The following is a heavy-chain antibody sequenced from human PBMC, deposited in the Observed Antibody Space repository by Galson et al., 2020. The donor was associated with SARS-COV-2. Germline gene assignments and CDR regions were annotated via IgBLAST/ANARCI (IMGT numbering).Heavy chain of an antibody. CDR3: ARVPEVATVTIFDY. CDR1: GGSFSGYY. J-gene: IGHJ4*02. Sequence: SETLSLTCAVYGGSFSGYYWSWIRQPPGKGLEWIGEINHSGSTNYNPSLKSRVTISVDTSKNQFSLKLSSVTAADTAVYYCARVPEVATVTIFDYWGQGTLVTVS. V-gene: IGHV4-34*01. CDR2: INHSGST. D-gene: IGHD4-17*01.